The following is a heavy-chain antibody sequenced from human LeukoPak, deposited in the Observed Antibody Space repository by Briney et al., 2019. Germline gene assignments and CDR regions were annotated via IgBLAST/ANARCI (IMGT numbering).Heavy chain of an antibody. CDR1: GFTFSSYA. CDR3: AKDADTATIIYWYFDL. D-gene: IGHD5-18*01. Sequence: PGGSLRLSCAASGFTFSSYAMHWVRQAPGKGLEWVAVISDDGRNKYYADSVRGRFTISRDNSKNMLHLQMNNLRPEDTAVYHCAKDADTATIIYWYFDLWGRGTLVTVSS. CDR2: ISDDGRNK. J-gene: IGHJ2*01. V-gene: IGHV3-30*04.